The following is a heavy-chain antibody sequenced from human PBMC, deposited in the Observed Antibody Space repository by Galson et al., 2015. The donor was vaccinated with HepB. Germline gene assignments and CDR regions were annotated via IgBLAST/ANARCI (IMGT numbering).Heavy chain of an antibody. D-gene: IGHD2-2*01. Sequence: QSGAEVKRPGESLRISCQGSGYSFTSYWITWVRQMPGKGLEWMGRIDPSDSYTNYSPSFQGHVSISADKSISTAYLQWSSLKASDTAMYYCARLGHRDTSWDYWGQGTLVTVSS. CDR2: IDPSDSYT. V-gene: IGHV5-10-1*01. CDR3: ARLGHRDTSWDY. J-gene: IGHJ4*02. CDR1: GYSFTSYW.